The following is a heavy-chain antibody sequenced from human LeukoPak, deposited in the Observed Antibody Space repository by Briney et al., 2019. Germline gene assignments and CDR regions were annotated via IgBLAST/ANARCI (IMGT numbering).Heavy chain of an antibody. CDR2: TYYRSKWYN. D-gene: IGHD6-13*01. Sequence: SQTLSLTCAISGDSVSSNSAAWNWIRQSPSRGLEWLGRTYYRSKWYNDYAVSVKSRITINPDTSKNQFSLQLNSVTPEDTAVYYCARMALSFGNTWQQLARWYFDYWGQGTLVTVSS. J-gene: IGHJ4*02. V-gene: IGHV6-1*01. CDR3: ARMALSFGNTWQQLARWYFDY. CDR1: GDSVSSNSAA.